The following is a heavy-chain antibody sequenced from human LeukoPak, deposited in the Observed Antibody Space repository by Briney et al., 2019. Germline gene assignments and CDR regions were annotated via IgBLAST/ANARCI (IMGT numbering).Heavy chain of an antibody. CDR1: GFTFSSYW. V-gene: IGHV3-74*01. CDR3: SRAGPVPFDY. J-gene: IGHJ4*02. CDR2: INSDGSST. Sequence: GGSLRLSCAASGFTFSSYWMHWVRQVPGKGLVWVSRINSDGSSTSYADSVKGRFTISRDNAKNTLYVQMNSLRAEDTAVYYCSRAGPVPFDYWGQGTLVTVSS. D-gene: IGHD3-10*01.